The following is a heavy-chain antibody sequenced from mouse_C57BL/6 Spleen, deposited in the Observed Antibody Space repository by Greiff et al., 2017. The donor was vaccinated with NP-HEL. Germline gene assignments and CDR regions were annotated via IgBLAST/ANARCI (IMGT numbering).Heavy chain of an antibody. Sequence: VQLQQSGAELVRPGASVKLSCTASGFNIKDYYMHWVKQRPEQGLEWIGRIDPEDGDTEYAPKFQGKATMTADTSSNTAYLQLSSLTSEDTAVYYCTTPGSSYDYAMDYWGQGTSVTVSS. CDR1: GFNIKDYY. J-gene: IGHJ4*01. D-gene: IGHD1-1*01. V-gene: IGHV14-1*01. CDR3: TTPGSSYDYAMDY. CDR2: IDPEDGDT.